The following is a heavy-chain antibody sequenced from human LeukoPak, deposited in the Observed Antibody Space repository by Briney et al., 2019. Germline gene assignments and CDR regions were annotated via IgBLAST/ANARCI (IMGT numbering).Heavy chain of an antibody. V-gene: IGHV4-4*02. D-gene: IGHD2-15*01. CDR1: GASIIGPKW. J-gene: IGHJ6*03. CDR3: ARGYCSGGSCYSYYYYNYMDV. Sequence: QPSGTLSLSCTVSGASIIGPKWWNWVRLSPGKGMEWIGEIFHTGSTHYNPSLRSRVTISVDTSKNQFSLKLSSVTAADTAVYYCARGYCSGGSCYSYYYYNYMDVWGKGTTVTVSS. CDR2: IFHTGST.